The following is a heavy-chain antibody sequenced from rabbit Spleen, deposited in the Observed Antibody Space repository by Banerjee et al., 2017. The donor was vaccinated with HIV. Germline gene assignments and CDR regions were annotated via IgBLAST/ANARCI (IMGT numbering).Heavy chain of an antibody. V-gene: IGHV1S40*01. CDR3: ARDDYDHDYRSYFGL. D-gene: IGHD2-1*01. Sequence: QQLEESGGDLVKPGASLTLTCTASGFSFSSGYDMCWVRQAPGKGLELIACIDAGSGGSTYYASWAKGRFTISKTSSTTVTLQMTSLTAADTATYFCARDDYDHDYRSYFGLWGPGTLVTVS. CDR2: IDAGSGGST. J-gene: IGHJ4*01. CDR1: GFSFSSGYD.